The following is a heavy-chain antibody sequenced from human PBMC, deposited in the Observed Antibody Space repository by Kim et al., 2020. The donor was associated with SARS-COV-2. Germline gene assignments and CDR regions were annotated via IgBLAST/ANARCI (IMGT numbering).Heavy chain of an antibody. J-gene: IGHJ4*02. V-gene: IGHV4-31*03. CDR3: ARAPITMIVVVTAFDY. D-gene: IGHD3-22*01. Sequence: SETLSLTCTVSGGSISSGGYYWSWIRQHPGKGLEWIGYIYYSGSTYYNPSLKSRVTISVDTSKNQFSLKLSSVTAADTAVYYCARAPITMIVVVTAFDYWRQGTVVTVSS. CDR1: GGSISSGGYY. CDR2: IYYSGST.